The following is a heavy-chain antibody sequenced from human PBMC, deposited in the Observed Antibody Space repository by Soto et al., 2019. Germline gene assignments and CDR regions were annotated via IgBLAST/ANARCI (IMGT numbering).Heavy chain of an antibody. D-gene: IGHD6-13*01. CDR1: GFTFSSYD. CDR3: ARTGYSSSWYINGMDV. J-gene: IGHJ6*02. V-gene: IGHV3-13*01. Sequence: GGSLRLSCAASGFTFSSYDMHWVRQATGKGLEWVSAIGTAGDTYYPGSVKGRFTISRENAKNSLYLQMNSLRAEDTAVYYCARTGYSSSWYINGMDVWGQGTTVTVSS. CDR2: IGTAGDT.